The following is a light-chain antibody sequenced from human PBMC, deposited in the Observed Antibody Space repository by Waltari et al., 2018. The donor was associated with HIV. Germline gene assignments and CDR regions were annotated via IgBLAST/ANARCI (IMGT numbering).Light chain of an antibody. V-gene: IGKV1-5*03. CDR3: QQYNTYPRT. Sequence: DIQMTQSPSTLSASVGDRVTLTCRASQNINKYLACYQQKPGKAPNLLIYKASSLESGVPSRFSGSGSGTDFTLTISSLQPDDFATYYCQQYNTYPRTFGQGTKVEIK. CDR2: KAS. J-gene: IGKJ1*01. CDR1: QNINKY.